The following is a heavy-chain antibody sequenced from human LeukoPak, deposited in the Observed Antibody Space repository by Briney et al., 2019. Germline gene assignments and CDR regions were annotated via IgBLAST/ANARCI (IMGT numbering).Heavy chain of an antibody. V-gene: IGHV3-30*02. J-gene: IGHJ4*02. CDR3: ANLLGYSGYDFDY. CDR1: GFTFSSYG. D-gene: IGHD5-12*01. CDR2: IRYDGSNK. Sequence: GGSLRLSCAASGFTFSSYGMHWVRQAPGKGLEWVAFIRYDGSNKYYADSVKGRFTISRDNSKNTLYLQMNSLRAEDTAVYYCANLLGYSGYDFDYWGQGTLVTVSS.